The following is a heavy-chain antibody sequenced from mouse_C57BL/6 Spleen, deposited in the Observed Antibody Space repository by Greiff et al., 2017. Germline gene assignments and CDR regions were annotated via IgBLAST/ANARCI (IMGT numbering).Heavy chain of an antibody. CDR3: ARSAYYGSSYGMDD. D-gene: IGHD1-1*01. J-gene: IGHJ2*01. CDR1: GFTFSDSG. CDR2: ISSGSSTI. V-gene: IGHV5-17*01. Sequence: EVQLMESGGGSVKPGGSLKLSCAASGFTFSDSGMHWVRQAPEKGLEWVAYISSGSSTIYYADTVKGRFTISRDNAKNTLFMQMTRLRSEDTAMYYCARSAYYGSSYGMDDWGQGTTLTVSS.